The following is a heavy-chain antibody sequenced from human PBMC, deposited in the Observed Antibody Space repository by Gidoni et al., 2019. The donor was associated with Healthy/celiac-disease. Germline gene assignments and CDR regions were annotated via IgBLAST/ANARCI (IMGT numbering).Heavy chain of an antibody. CDR2: ISYDGSNK. Sequence: QVQLVESGGGVVQPGRSLRLSCAASGFTFSSYAMHWVRQAPGKGLEWVAVISYDGSNKYYADSVKGRFTISRDNSKNTLYLQMNSLRAEDTAVYYCARDRDGYNPCFDYWGQGTLVTVSS. J-gene: IGHJ4*02. V-gene: IGHV3-30-3*01. CDR3: ARDRDGYNPCFDY. D-gene: IGHD5-12*01. CDR1: GFTFSSYA.